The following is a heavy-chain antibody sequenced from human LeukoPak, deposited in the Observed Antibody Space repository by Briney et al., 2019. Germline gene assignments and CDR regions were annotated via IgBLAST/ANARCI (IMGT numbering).Heavy chain of an antibody. Sequence: ASVKVSCKASGGTLSSYAISWVRQAPGQGLEWMGGIIPIFGTANYAQKFQGRVTITADESTSTAYMELSRLRSEDTAVYYCARDSQLSVVGATDAFDIWGQGTMVTVSS. CDR2: IIPIFGTA. CDR1: GGTLSSYA. V-gene: IGHV1-69*13. D-gene: IGHD1-26*01. CDR3: ARDSQLSVVGATDAFDI. J-gene: IGHJ3*02.